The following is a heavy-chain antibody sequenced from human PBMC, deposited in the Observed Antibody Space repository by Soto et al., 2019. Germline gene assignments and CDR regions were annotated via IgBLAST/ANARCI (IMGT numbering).Heavy chain of an antibody. J-gene: IGHJ6*02. D-gene: IGHD6-13*01. V-gene: IGHV4-39*01. CDR1: GGSISSSSYY. Sequence: XATLALTVTVSGGSISSSSYYGGWIRQPPGKGLEWIGSIYYSGSTYYNPSLKSRVTISVDTSKNQFSLKLSSVTAADTAVYYCARLKQQLVRLYYYYGMDVWGQGTTVTVSS. CDR3: ARLKQQLVRLYYYYGMDV. CDR2: IYYSGST.